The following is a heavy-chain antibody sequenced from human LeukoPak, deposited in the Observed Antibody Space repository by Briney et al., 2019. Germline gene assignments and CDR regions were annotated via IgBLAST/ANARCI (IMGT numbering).Heavy chain of an antibody. CDR2: ISYDGSNK. D-gene: IGHD5-12*01. CDR3: ANIGYDRDFDY. Sequence: GGSLRLSCAASGFTFSSYGMHWVHQAQGKGLEWVAVISYDGSNKYYADSVKGRFTISRDNSRNTLYLQMNSLRAEDTAVYYCANIGYDRDFDYWGQGTLVTVSS. CDR1: GFTFSSYG. J-gene: IGHJ4*02. V-gene: IGHV3-30*18.